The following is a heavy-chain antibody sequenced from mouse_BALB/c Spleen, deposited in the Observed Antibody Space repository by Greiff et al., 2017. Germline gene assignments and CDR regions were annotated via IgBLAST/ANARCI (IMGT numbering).Heavy chain of an antibody. CDR1: GFTFSSYG. J-gene: IGHJ4*01. CDR2: INSNGGST. D-gene: IGHD2-3*01. Sequence: EVQGVESGGGLVQPGGSLKLSCAASGFTFSSYGMSWVRQTPDKRLELVATINSNGGSTYYPDSVKGRFTISRDNAKNTLYLQMSSLKSEDTAMYYCARDRGGYYGDYWGQGTSVTVSS. CDR3: ARDRGGYYGDY. V-gene: IGHV5-6-3*01.